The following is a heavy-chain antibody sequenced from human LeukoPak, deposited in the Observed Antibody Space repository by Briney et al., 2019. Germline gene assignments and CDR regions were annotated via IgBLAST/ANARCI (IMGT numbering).Heavy chain of an antibody. D-gene: IGHD3-3*01. CDR3: ALTYYDFWSGYSPYYYYGMDV. V-gene: IGHV1-2*02. J-gene: IGHJ6*02. CDR1: GYTFTYRY. Sequence: ASVKVSCKASGYTFTYRYLHWVRQAPGQGLEWMGWINPNSGGTNYAQKFQGRVTMTRDTSISTAYMELSRLRSDDTAVYYCALTYYDFWSGYSPYYYYGMDVWGQGTTVTVSS. CDR2: INPNSGGT.